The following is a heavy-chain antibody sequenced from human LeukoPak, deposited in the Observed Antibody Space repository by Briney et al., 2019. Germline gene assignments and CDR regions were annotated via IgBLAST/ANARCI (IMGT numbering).Heavy chain of an antibody. CDR2: IHNSRGT. CDR3: GKVGGNTNS. D-gene: IGHD4-23*01. V-gene: IGHV4-30-4*01. Sequence: HSETLSLTCTVSGASITSDIFYWNWIRQSPGKGLEWIGAIHNSRGTSYNPSLESRLTISVDPSENKFFLKMTSVTDADTATYYCGKVGGNTNSWGQGTLVTVSS. CDR1: GASITSDIFY. J-gene: IGHJ4*02.